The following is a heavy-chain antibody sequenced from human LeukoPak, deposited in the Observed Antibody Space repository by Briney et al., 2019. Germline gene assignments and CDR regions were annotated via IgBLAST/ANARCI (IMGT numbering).Heavy chain of an antibody. J-gene: IGHJ3*02. V-gene: IGHV1-69*13. CDR1: GGTFSSYA. Sequence: ASVKVSCKASGGTFSSYAISWVRQAPGQGLEWVGGIIPIFGTANYAQKFQGRVTITADESTSTAYMELSSLRSEDTAVYYCARDYYDSSGSFAAFDIWGQGTMVTVSS. CDR2: IIPIFGTA. CDR3: ARDYYDSSGSFAAFDI. D-gene: IGHD3-22*01.